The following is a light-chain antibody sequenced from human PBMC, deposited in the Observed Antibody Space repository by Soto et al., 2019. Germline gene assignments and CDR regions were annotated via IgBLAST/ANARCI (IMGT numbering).Light chain of an antibody. CDR3: QHHNSYSQT. CDR1: QDITNY. J-gene: IGKJ1*01. CDR2: DAS. Sequence: DIQMTQSPSSLSASVGDRVTISCQASQDITNYLNWYQQKPGKAPRLLIYDASNLETGVPSRFNGSGSGTEFTLTISSLQPDDFATYFCQHHNSYSQTFGQGTKVEIK. V-gene: IGKV1-33*01.